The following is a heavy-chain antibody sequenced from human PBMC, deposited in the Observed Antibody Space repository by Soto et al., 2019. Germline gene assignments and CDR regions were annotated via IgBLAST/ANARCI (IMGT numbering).Heavy chain of an antibody. V-gene: IGHV4-30-4*01. CDR3: ARHIKNWTGSIHH. CDR1: GGSITGGDYY. J-gene: IGHJ1*01. Sequence: SENLSLACTVSGGSITGGDYYWNWIRLTPGKGLEWIGYIHYSGSTYYNPSLSSRVTISMDTSKNQFSLRLSSVSAADTALYYGARHIKNWTGSIHHWGPGTRVT. CDR2: IHYSGST. D-gene: IGHD3-10*01.